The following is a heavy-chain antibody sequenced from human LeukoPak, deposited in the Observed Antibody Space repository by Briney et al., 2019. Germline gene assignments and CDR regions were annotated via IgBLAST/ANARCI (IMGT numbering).Heavy chain of an antibody. CDR2: IYYSGST. CDR1: GGSITTSNYY. J-gene: IGHJ4*02. CDR3: ARLALSGSYSTLDY. V-gene: IGHV4-39*01. Sequence: SETLSLTCTVSGGSITTSNYYWGWIRQPPGKGLEWIGTIYYSGSTYYNPSLKSRLTMSVDTSKNQFSLKLSSVTAADTAVYYCARLALSGSYSTLDYWGQGTLVTVSS. D-gene: IGHD3-10*01.